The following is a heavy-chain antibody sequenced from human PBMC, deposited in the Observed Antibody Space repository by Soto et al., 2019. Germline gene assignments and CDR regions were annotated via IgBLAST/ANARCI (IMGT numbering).Heavy chain of an antibody. J-gene: IGHJ6*02. CDR3: ARDQVVGATEMDV. CDR1: GFMFSDDY. CDR2: ISSGGRTI. Sequence: QVPLVESGGGLVKPGGSLRLSCAASGFMFSDDYMSWIRQAPGKGLEWVSYISSGGRTIYYADSVMGRFTISRDKAKNSLYLQMNSLGGEDTAVYYCARDQVVGATEMDVWGQGTTVTVSS. V-gene: IGHV3-11*01. D-gene: IGHD1-26*01.